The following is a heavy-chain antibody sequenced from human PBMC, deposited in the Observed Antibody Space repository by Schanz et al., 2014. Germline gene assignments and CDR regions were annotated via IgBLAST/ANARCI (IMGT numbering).Heavy chain of an antibody. CDR1: GGTFSTYT. J-gene: IGHJ4*02. CDR3: ASSGAGYNSSWDFDY. CDR2: IIPILGIA. Sequence: QVQLVQSGAEVKKPGSSVKVSCKASGGTFSTYTISWVRQAPGQGLEWMGRIIPILGIANYAQKFQGRVTITADKSTFTAYMDVSSLRSEDTAVYDGASSGAGYNSSWDFDYWGQGTLVTGSS. V-gene: IGHV1-69*02. D-gene: IGHD6-13*01.